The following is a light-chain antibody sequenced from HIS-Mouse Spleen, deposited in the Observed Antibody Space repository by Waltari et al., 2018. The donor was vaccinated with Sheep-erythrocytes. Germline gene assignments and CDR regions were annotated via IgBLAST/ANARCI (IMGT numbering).Light chain of an antibody. Sequence: QSALTQPRSVSGSPGQSVTISCTGTSSDVGGYNYVSWYQQHPGKAPKLMIYDVSKRPSGVPCRCSGSKSGSTASLTISGLQAEDEADYSCCSYAGSSTFVFGGGTQLTAL. V-gene: IGLV2-11*01. CDR2: DVS. J-gene: IGLJ7*02. CDR1: SSDVGGYNY. CDR3: CSYAGSSTFV.